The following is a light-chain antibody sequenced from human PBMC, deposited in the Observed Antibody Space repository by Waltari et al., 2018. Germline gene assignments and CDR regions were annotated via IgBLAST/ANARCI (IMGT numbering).Light chain of an antibody. V-gene: IGKV4-1*01. CDR1: ETVLSTSNNKNY. CDR3: QQYYSTPS. Sequence: DIVMTQSPESLAVSRGARATINCKSSETVLSTSNNKNYLAWYQQKPGQPPKMLLYWASTRESGVPDRFSGSGSRTDFTLSISSLQAEDVAIYFCQQYYSTPSFGQGTRLEIK. CDR2: WAS. J-gene: IGKJ5*01.